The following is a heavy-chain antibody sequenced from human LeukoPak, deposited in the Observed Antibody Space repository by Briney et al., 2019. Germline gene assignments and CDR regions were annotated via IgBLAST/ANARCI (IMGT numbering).Heavy chain of an antibody. CDR2: IYYSGST. D-gene: IGHD5-18*01. Sequence: SETLSLTCTVSGGSISSYYWSWIRQPPGKGLEWIGYIYYSGSTNYNPSLKSRVTISVDTSKNQFSLKLSSVTAADTAAYYCARGRGYSYGLFDYWGQGTLVTVSS. CDR1: GGSISSYY. CDR3: ARGRGYSYGLFDY. J-gene: IGHJ4*02. V-gene: IGHV4-59*01.